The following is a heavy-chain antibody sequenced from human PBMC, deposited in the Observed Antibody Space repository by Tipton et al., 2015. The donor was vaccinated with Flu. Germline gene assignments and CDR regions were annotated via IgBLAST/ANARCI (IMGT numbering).Heavy chain of an antibody. CDR1: GYTFTNYN. CDR2: IYPSGGGT. V-gene: IGHV1-46*01. D-gene: IGHD3-10*01. J-gene: IGHJ4*02. Sequence: QSGAEVKKPGASVRISCTASGYTFTNYNMHWVRQAPGQGPEWMGIIYPSGGGTTYAQRLKGRVTLTRDKSTNTVYMELSSLRSDDTAFYYCTRDRGFGAYTFDYWGQGTLVTVAS. CDR3: TRDRGFGAYTFDY.